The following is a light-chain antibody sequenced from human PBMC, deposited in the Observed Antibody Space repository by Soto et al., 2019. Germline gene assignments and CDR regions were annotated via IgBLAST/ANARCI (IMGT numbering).Light chain of an antibody. CDR2: AAS. V-gene: IGKV3-20*01. J-gene: IGKJ4*01. CDR1: QSLSSTF. CDR3: HQFCSSPPRLT. Sequence: EIVLTQSPGTLSLSPGERATLSCRASQSLSSTFLAWYQQKPGQAPRLLIYAASSRAAGIPDRFSCSGSGTDFTLTICRLEPEDFAVYYCHQFCSSPPRLTFGGGTKVEIK.